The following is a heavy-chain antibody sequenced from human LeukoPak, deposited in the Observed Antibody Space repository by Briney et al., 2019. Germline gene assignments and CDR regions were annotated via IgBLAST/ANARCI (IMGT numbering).Heavy chain of an antibody. CDR2: IWNEGSNK. Sequence: GGSLRLSCAASGFTFSNNAMSWVRQAPGKGLEWVAVIWNEGSNKYYADSVKGRFTISRDNSKNTVYLQMNSLRAEDTAVYYCARDSLGTSSGWFDPWGQGTLVTVSS. V-gene: IGHV3-33*08. CDR1: GFTFSNNA. D-gene: IGHD6-19*01. J-gene: IGHJ5*02. CDR3: ARDSLGTSSGWFDP.